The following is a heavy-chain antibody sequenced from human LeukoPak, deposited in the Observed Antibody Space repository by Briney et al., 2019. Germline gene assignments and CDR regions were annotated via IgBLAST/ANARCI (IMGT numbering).Heavy chain of an antibody. D-gene: IGHD2-21*01. CDR2: IIPILGIA. J-gene: IGHJ6*02. CDR3: ARGIGDYRYYGMDV. Sequence: SVKVSCKASGGTFSSYAISWVRQAPGQGLEWMGRIIPILGIANYAQKLQGRVTMTTDTSTSTAYMELRSLRSDDTAVYYCARGIGDYRYYGMDVWGQGTTVTVSS. V-gene: IGHV1-69*04. CDR1: GGTFSSYA.